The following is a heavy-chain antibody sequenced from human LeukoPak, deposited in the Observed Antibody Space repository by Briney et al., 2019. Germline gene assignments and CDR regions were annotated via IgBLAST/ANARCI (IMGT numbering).Heavy chain of an antibody. CDR1: GFTFSSYA. J-gene: IGHJ6*02. D-gene: IGHD6-13*01. CDR3: ASFIAAAGMDV. Sequence: GGSPRLSCAASGFTFSSYAMHWVRQAPGKGLEWVAVISYDGSNKYYADSVKGRFTISRDNSKNTLYLQMNSLRAEDTAVYYCASFIAAAGMDVWGQGTTVTVSS. CDR2: ISYDGSNK. V-gene: IGHV3-30*04.